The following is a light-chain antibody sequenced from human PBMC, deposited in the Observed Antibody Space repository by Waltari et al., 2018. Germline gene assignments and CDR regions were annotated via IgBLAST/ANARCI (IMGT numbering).Light chain of an antibody. CDR3: LLYSGGAHL. J-gene: IGLJ2*01. Sequence: QTVVTQEPSLTVSPGGTVTLTCASSPAAVPSGHYPNWFQQNPGQAHRALIYATSNKYSWTPARFSGSLLGDKAALTLSGVQPEDGADYYCLLYSGGAHLFGGGTKLTVL. CDR2: ATS. V-gene: IGLV7-43*01. CDR1: PAAVPSGHY.